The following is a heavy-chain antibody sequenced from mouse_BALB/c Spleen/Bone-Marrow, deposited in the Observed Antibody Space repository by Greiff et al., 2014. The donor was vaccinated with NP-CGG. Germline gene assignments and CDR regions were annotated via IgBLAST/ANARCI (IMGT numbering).Heavy chain of an antibody. CDR3: AREALRDYFDY. CDR1: GFASSSYD. Sequence: EVKLMESGGGLVKPGGSLKLSCAASGFASSSYDMSWVRQTPEKRLEWVAYISSGGGSTYYPDTVKGRFTISRDNAKNTLYLQMSSLKSEDTAMYYCAREALRDYFDYWGQGTTLTVSS. J-gene: IGHJ2*01. CDR2: ISSGGGST. V-gene: IGHV5-12-1*01. D-gene: IGHD1-1*01.